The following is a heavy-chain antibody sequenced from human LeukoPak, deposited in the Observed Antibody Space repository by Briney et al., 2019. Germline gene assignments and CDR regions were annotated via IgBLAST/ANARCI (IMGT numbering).Heavy chain of an antibody. J-gene: IGHJ6*03. CDR3: TPDNYYDYYYYYMDV. Sequence: GGSLRLSCAASGFTFSNAWMSWVRQAPGKGLEWVGRIKSKTDGWTTDYAAPVKGRFTISRDDSKNTLYLEMNSLKTEDTAVYYCTPDNYYDYYYYYMDVWGKGTTVTVSS. D-gene: IGHD3-3*01. CDR1: GFTFSNAW. CDR2: IKSKTDGWTT. V-gene: IGHV3-15*01.